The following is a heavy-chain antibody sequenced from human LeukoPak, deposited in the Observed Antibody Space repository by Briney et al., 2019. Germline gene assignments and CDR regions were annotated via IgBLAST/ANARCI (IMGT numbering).Heavy chain of an antibody. D-gene: IGHD1-26*01. CDR2: IYGSGGGT. CDR3: AKRHAPRGSYADY. CDR1: GFTFSNYA. J-gene: IGHJ4*02. V-gene: IGHV3-23*01. Sequence: GGSLRLSCSASGFTFSNYAMNWVRQAPGKGLECVSTIYGSGGGTYYADSGKGRFTLSRDNSKNTLYVQMNSLRAEDTAVYYCAKRHAPRGSYADYWGQGTLVTVSS.